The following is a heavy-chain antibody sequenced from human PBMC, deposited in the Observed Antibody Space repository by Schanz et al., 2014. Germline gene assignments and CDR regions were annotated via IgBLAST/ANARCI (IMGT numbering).Heavy chain of an antibody. V-gene: IGHV3-48*01. D-gene: IGHD3-10*01. Sequence: AQLMESGGGVVQPGTSLILSCSVSGFSLNTYGIHWFRQPAGKGLEWLSYIDGKSTTVYYADSVKGRFTISRDNSKNTLYLQMNSLRAEDTAVYYCARANYRRKINFDYWGRGTLVTVSS. CDR1: GFSLNTYG. CDR3: ARANYRRKINFDY. J-gene: IGHJ4*02. CDR2: IDGKSTTV.